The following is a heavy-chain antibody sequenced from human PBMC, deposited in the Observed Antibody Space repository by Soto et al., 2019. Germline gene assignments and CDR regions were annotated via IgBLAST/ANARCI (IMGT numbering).Heavy chain of an antibody. V-gene: IGHV4-4*02. J-gene: IGHJ5*02. Sequence: QVQLRESGPGMVRPSGTLSLTCAVSGTSISSTFWWTWVRQSPGKGLEWIGEIYHSGSTKYNPSLKSRVTISVDKANNQFPLELRAVTAADTAVYYCATLPPRIGVVRSEIPAWGQGTLVMVSA. D-gene: IGHD2-15*01. CDR2: IYHSGST. CDR3: ATLPPRIGVVRSEIPA. CDR1: GTSISSTFW.